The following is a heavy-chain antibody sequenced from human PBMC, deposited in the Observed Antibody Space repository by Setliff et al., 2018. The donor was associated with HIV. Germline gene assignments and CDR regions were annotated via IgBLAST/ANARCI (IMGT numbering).Heavy chain of an antibody. CDR1: GGSFSDYH. Sequence: SETLSLTFGVSGGSFSDYHWTWIRQSPGKGLEWIGEVSDSGTTNYNPSLKSRVTISVDTSKLQFSLNLNSVTAADTAVYYCARAKLGWRPYAMDVWGQGTAVTVSS. CDR3: ARAKLGWRPYAMDV. D-gene: IGHD6-13*01. CDR2: VSDSGTT. V-gene: IGHV4-34*01. J-gene: IGHJ6*02.